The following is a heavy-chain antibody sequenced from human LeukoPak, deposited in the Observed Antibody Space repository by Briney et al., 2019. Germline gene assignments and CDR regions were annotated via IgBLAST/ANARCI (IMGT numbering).Heavy chain of an antibody. CDR3: ARDFAWLFDY. CDR1: GFTFSSYA. D-gene: IGHD3-9*01. CDR2: ISKDGSKE. V-gene: IGHV3-30-3*01. J-gene: IGHJ4*02. Sequence: GRSLRLSCAASGFTFSSYAMHWVRQAPGKGLEWVAAISKDGSKEYFADSVKGRFTISRDNSKNTLILQMNSLRAEDTAVYYCARDFAWLFDYWGQGTLVTVSS.